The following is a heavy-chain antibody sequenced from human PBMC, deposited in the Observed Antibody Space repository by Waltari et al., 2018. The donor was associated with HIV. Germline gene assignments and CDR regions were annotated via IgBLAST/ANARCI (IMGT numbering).Heavy chain of an antibody. J-gene: IGHJ4*01. CDR3: ARGLTIFGDVIPYYFDH. CDR2: NSSTSGYI. CDR1: GFAFGNYT. Sequence: VQLVESGGGLVNPGESLRLSCAGSGFAFGNYTLSWVRQAPGKGLEWISTNSSTSGYIEYADSVKGRFTVSRDNAKKSLSLQMNSLRAEDAAVYYCARGLTIFGDVIPYYFDHWGQGSLVTVSS. D-gene: IGHD3-3*01. V-gene: IGHV3-21*01.